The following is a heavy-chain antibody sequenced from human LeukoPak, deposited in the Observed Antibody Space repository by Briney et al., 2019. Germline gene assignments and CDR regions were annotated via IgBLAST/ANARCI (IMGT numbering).Heavy chain of an antibody. CDR2: ITSGRHVI. CDR1: GFSFSTYS. Sequence: PGGSLRLSCAASGFSFSTYSMNWVRQAPGKGLEWVAYITSGRHVIYYANSVKGRFTVSRDNAKNSLHLQMNSLRAEDTAVYYCAKSLWFGDPASDYFHHWGQGTLVTVSS. D-gene: IGHD3-10*01. CDR3: AKSLWFGDPASDYFHH. J-gene: IGHJ1*01. V-gene: IGHV3-48*01.